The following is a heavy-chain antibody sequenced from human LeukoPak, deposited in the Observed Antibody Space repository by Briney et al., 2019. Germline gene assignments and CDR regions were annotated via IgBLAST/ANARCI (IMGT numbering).Heavy chain of an antibody. CDR3: ARVPRLVLGWFDP. CDR1: GDSISSGNYY. J-gene: IGHJ5*02. CDR2: IYYSGST. Sequence: SETLSLTCTVSGDSISSGNYYWSWIRQPPGKGLEWIGYIYYSGSTSYNPSLKSRVTISVDTSKNQFSLKLSSVTAADTAVYYCARVPRLVLGWFDPWGQGTLVTVSS. D-gene: IGHD6-19*01. V-gene: IGHV4-30-4*01.